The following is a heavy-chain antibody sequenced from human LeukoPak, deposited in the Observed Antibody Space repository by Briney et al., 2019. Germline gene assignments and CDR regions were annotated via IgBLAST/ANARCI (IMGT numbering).Heavy chain of an antibody. Sequence: PSETLSLTCTVSGGSISSYYWSWIRQPPGKGLEWIGYIYHSGSTNYNPSLKSRVTMSVDTYKNQFSLKLSSVTAADTAVYYCARLQYSGGWLQDYWGEGTLVTVSS. CDR2: IYHSGST. CDR1: GGSISSYY. CDR3: ARLQYSGGWLQDY. D-gene: IGHD6-19*01. V-gene: IGHV4-59*08. J-gene: IGHJ4*02.